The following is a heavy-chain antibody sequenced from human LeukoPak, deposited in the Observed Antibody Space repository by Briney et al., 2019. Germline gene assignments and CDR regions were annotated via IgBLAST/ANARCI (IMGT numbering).Heavy chain of an antibody. V-gene: IGHV4-34*01. J-gene: IGHJ3*02. CDR2: INHSGST. Sequence: RSSETLSLTCAVYGGSFSGYYWSWIRQPPGKGLEWIGEINHSGSTNYNPSLKSRVTISVDTSKNQFSLKLSSVTAADTAVYYCARKGLWFGEYTIWGQGTMVTVSS. CDR3: ARKGLWFGEYTI. D-gene: IGHD3-10*01. CDR1: GGSFSGYY.